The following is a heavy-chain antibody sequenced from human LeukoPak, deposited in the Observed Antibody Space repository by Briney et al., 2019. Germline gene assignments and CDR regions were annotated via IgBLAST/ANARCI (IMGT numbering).Heavy chain of an antibody. V-gene: IGHV4-39*01. D-gene: IGHD2-15*01. CDR1: GGSISSGSYY. Sequence: SETLSLTCTVSGGSISSGSYYWDWIRQPPGKGLEWIGHIYYNGYTYYNPSLKSRVIISVDTSKNQFSLKLSSVTAADTAVYYCARHCSAGSCYSAVDCWGQGTLVTVSS. CDR3: ARHCSAGSCYSAVDC. J-gene: IGHJ4*02. CDR2: IYYNGYT.